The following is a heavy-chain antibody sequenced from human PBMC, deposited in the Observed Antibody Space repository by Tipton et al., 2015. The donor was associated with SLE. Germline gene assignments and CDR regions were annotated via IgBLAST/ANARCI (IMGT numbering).Heavy chain of an antibody. J-gene: IGHJ4*02. CDR3: AKTSSRYPYFDY. CDR1: GCSISSSSYY. V-gene: IGHV4-39*01. D-gene: IGHD6-13*01. CDR2: IYYSGST. Sequence: TLSLTCTVSGCSISSSSYYWGWIRQPPGKGLEWVGSIYYSGSTYYNPSLKSRVTISVDTSKNQFSLKLSSVTAADTAVYYCAKTSSRYPYFDYWGQGTLVTVSS.